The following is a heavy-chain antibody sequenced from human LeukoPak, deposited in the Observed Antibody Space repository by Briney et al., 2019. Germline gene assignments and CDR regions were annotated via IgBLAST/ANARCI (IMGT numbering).Heavy chain of an antibody. CDR2: ISGSGGST. CDR3: AKYGGSRWELLRNFDY. J-gene: IGHJ4*02. CDR1: GFSFSNYA. Sequence: PGGSLRLSCGASGFSFSNYAMSWVRQAPGKGLEWVSAISGSGGSTYYADSVKGRFTISRDNSKNTLYLQMNSLRAEDTAVYYCAKYGGSRWELLRNFDYWGQGTLVTVSS. V-gene: IGHV3-23*01. D-gene: IGHD1-26*01.